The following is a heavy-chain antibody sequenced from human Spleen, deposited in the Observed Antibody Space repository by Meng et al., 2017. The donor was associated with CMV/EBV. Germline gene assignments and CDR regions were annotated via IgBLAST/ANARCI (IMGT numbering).Heavy chain of an antibody. CDR2: ISSSSTDI. V-gene: IGHV3-21*01. CDR3: ARDLRGLVATHDY. D-gene: IGHD5-12*01. J-gene: IGHJ4*02. Sequence: CAASGFTFSSYIMTWVRQAPGTWLEWVSSISSSSTDIYYADSVKGRFTISRDNAKNSLFLQMNSPRAEDAAVYYCARDLRGLVATHDYWGQGTLVTVSS. CDR1: GFTFSSYI.